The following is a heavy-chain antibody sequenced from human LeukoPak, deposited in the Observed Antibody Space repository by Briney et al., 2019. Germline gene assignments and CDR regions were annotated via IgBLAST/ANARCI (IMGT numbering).Heavy chain of an antibody. J-gene: IGHJ2*01. CDR1: GGSISSGGYY. CDR3: ARDRVVVTATSSYWYFDL. Sequence: PSETLSLTCTVSGGSISSGGYYWSWIRQHPGKGLEWIGYIHYSGSTYYNPSLKSRVTISVDTSKNQFSLKLSSATAADTAVYYCARDRVVVTATSSYWYFDLWGRGTLVTVSS. D-gene: IGHD2-21*02. V-gene: IGHV4-31*03. CDR2: IHYSGST.